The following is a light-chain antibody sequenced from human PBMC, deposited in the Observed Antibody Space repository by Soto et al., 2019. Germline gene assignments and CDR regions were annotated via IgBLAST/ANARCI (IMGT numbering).Light chain of an antibody. Sequence: AIRMTQSPSSLSASTGDRVTITCRASQGISSYLAWYQQKPGKAPKLLIYAASTLQSGVPSRFSGSGSGTDFTLTISSLQPDDFATYYCQHKGTFGQGTKVDIK. CDR1: QGISSY. CDR2: AAS. V-gene: IGKV1-8*01. J-gene: IGKJ1*01. CDR3: QHKGT.